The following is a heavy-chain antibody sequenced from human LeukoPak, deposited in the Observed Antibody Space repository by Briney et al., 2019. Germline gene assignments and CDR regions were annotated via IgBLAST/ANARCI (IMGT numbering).Heavy chain of an antibody. V-gene: IGHV4-59*11. J-gene: IGHJ3*02. CDR3: ARDLVTVTKGFDI. CDR1: TDSFSSHY. CDR2: ISYIGST. Sequence: SETLSLTCAVSTDSFSSHYWTWIRQPPGKGLEWIGYISYIGSTNYNPSLKSRVTISIDTSKNQFSLKLSSVTAADTAVYYCARDLVTVTKGFDIWGQGTMVSVSS. D-gene: IGHD4-17*01.